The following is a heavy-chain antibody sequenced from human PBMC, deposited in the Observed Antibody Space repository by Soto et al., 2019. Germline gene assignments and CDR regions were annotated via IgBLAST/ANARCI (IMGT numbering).Heavy chain of an antibody. CDR2: ISAYNGNT. D-gene: IGHD5-18*01. Sequence: QVQLVQSGAEVKKPGASVKVSCKASGYTFTSYSITWGRQAPGQGLEWMGWISAYNGNTYNARKLQGRVTMTTDTSTRTASMELRSLRSDDTAVYYCARDVGYGLIDYWGQGTLVTVSS. CDR3: ARDVGYGLIDY. CDR1: GYTFTSYS. V-gene: IGHV1-18*01. J-gene: IGHJ4*02.